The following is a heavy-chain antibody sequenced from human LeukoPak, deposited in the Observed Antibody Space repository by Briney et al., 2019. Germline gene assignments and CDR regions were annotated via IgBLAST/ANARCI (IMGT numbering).Heavy chain of an antibody. CDR2: ISAYNGNT. V-gene: IGHV1-18*01. J-gene: IGHJ3*02. CDR3: ARAGYLSYDSSGYLTDAFDI. CDR1: GYTFTSYG. D-gene: IGHD3-22*01. Sequence: GASVKVSCKASGYTFTSYGISWVRQAPGQGLEWMGWISAYNGNTNYAQKLQGRVTMTTDTSTSTAYMELRSLRSDDTAVYYCARAGYLSYDSSGYLTDAFDIWGQGTMVTVSS.